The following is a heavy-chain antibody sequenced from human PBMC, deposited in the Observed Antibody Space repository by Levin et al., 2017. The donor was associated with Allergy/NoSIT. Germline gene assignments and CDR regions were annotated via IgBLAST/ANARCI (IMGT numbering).Heavy chain of an antibody. CDR2: IKSKTDGGTT. V-gene: IGHV3-15*01. CDR3: TTLYISLGDYSSGVDY. Sequence: GESLKISCAASGFTFSNAWMSWVRQAPGKGLEWVGRIKSKTDGGTTDYAAPVKGRFTISRDDSKNTLYLQMNSLKTEDTAVYYCTTLYISLGDYSSGVDYWGQGTLVTVSS. J-gene: IGHJ4*02. CDR1: GFTFSNAW. D-gene: IGHD4-11*01.